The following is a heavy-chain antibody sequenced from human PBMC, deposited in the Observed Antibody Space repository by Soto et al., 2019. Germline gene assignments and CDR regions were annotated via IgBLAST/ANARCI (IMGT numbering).Heavy chain of an antibody. CDR3: TTGATSGRYVNDYYGIDV. D-gene: IGHD3-3*01. J-gene: IGHJ6*02. Sequence: PSQTLSLTCAISGDSVASNSAAWNWIRQSPSRGLEWLGRTYYRSKWYTEYAESVKSRITNNPDTSKNQASLKLKSGTPEDTAVYYCTTGATSGRYVNDYYGIDVWGQGTTVTVSS. CDR1: GDSVASNSAA. CDR2: TYYRSKWYT. V-gene: IGHV6-1*01.